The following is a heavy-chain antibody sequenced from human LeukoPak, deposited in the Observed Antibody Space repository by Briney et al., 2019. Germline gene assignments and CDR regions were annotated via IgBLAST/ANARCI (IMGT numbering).Heavy chain of an antibody. Sequence: PGRSLRLSCAASGFTFDDYAMHWVRQAPGKGLEWVSGISWNGGSIGYADSVKGRFTISRDNAKNSLYLQMNSLRAEDTAVYYCARDREQWLVRRFDYWDQGTLVTVSS. CDR1: GFTFDDYA. V-gene: IGHV3-9*01. CDR2: ISWNGGSI. CDR3: ARDREQWLVRRFDY. J-gene: IGHJ4*02. D-gene: IGHD6-19*01.